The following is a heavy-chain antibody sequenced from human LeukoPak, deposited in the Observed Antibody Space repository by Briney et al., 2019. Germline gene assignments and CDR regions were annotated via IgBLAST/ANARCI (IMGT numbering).Heavy chain of an antibody. Sequence: PGGSLRLSCAASGFTFSSYAMSWVRQAPGKGLEWVSAISGSGGSTYYADSVKGRFTISRDNSKNTLYLQMNSLRAEDTAVYYCAKDRYYSSSWYPHDYRGQGTLVTVSS. J-gene: IGHJ4*02. D-gene: IGHD6-13*01. CDR3: AKDRYYSSSWYPHDY. V-gene: IGHV3-23*01. CDR1: GFTFSSYA. CDR2: ISGSGGST.